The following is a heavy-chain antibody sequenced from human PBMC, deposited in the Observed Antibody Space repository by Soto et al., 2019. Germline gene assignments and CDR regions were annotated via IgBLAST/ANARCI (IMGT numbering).Heavy chain of an antibody. D-gene: IGHD6-13*01. CDR3: ARGEAYSSSWYDY. CDR1: GGSISSGGYY. J-gene: IGHJ4*02. CDR2: IYYSGST. Sequence: QVQLQESGPGLVKPSQTMSLTCTVSGGSISSGGYYWSWIIQHPGKGLEWIGYIYYSGSTYYTPSLKSRVTRSGDTSKNQFSLKLSSVTAADTAVYYCARGEAYSSSWYDYWGQGTLVTVSS. V-gene: IGHV4-31*03.